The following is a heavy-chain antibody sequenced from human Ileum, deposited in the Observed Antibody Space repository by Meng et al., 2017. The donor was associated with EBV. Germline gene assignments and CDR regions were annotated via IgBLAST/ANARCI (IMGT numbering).Heavy chain of an antibody. CDR2: INTNTGNP. J-gene: IGHJ4*02. CDR3: ARETLGYCSSTSCYIGPPDY. V-gene: IGHV7-4-1*02. CDR1: XGIXTDFA. D-gene: IGHD2-2*01. Sequence: QVQLMQSGAEVKXPXXXXXVSXKXXXGIXTDFAVSWVRQAPGQGLEWMGWINTNTGNPTYAQGFTGRFVFSLDTSVSTAYLQISSLKAEDTAVYYCARETLGYCSSTSCYIGPPDYWGQGTLVTVSS.